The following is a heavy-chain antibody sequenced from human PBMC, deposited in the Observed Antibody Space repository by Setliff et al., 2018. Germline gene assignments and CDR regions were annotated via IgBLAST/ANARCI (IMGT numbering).Heavy chain of an antibody. CDR3: AKQGDLAFDY. J-gene: IGHJ4*02. D-gene: IGHD3-16*01. CDR1: GYPFVGYF. CDR2: IDPKSGRT. V-gene: IGHV1-2*02. Sequence: ASVKVSCKTSGYPFVGYFIYWMRQAPGQGLEWVGWIDPKSGRTKYAVKFQGRVTMTRDTSGSTIYMEVNSLTSDDTAVYFCAKQGDLAFDYWGQGTQVT.